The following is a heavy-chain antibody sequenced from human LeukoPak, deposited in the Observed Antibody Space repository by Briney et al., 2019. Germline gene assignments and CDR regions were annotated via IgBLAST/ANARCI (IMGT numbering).Heavy chain of an antibody. Sequence: ASVRVSCKASGYTFTGYYMHWVRQAPGQGREGMGWINPNSGGTNYAQKFQGRVTMTRDTSISTAYMELSRLRSDDTAVYYCAPVWQYSGSYSFDYWGQGTLVTVSS. D-gene: IGHD1-26*01. CDR1: GYTFTGYY. CDR3: APVWQYSGSYSFDY. J-gene: IGHJ4*02. CDR2: INPNSGGT. V-gene: IGHV1-2*02.